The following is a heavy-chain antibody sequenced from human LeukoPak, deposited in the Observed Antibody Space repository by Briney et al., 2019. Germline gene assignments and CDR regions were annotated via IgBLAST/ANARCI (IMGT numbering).Heavy chain of an antibody. Sequence: ASVKVSCKASGYTFTGYYMHWVRQAPGQGLEWMGWIHPTSGGTNYAQKFQGRVTMTREPSISTAYMELSRLRSDDTAVYYCARALSGSNYYMDVWGKGTTVAVSS. CDR3: ARALSGSNYYMDV. V-gene: IGHV1-2*02. D-gene: IGHD3-22*01. CDR2: IHPTSGGT. CDR1: GYTFTGYY. J-gene: IGHJ6*03.